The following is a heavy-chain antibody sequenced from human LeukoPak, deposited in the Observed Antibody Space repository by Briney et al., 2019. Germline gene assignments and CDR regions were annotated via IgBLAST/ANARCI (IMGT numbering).Heavy chain of an antibody. V-gene: IGHV4-4*07. J-gene: IGHJ5*02. CDR2: IYTTGRT. CDR1: GGSISNYF. CDR3: AKYSSSWSGHWFDP. Sequence: SETLSLTCTVSGGSISNYFWSWIRQPAGKGLEWIGRIYTTGRTDYNPSLKSRVTMSVDTSKNQFSLKLSSVTAADTAVYYCAKYSSSWSGHWFDPWGQGTLVTVSS. D-gene: IGHD6-13*01.